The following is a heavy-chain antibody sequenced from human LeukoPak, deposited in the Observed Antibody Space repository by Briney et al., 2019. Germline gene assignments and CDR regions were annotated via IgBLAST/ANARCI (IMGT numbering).Heavy chain of an antibody. CDR1: GFTFSSYD. CDR2: MNLDSGNT. V-gene: IGHV1-8*01. Sequence: GASVKVSCKASGFTFSSYDINWVRQATGQGLEWMGWMNLDSGNTGYVQKFQGRVTMTRNTSTSTAYMELSSLRSEDTAVYYCAKTDDIVTGLPAHGMDVWGQGTTVTVSS. J-gene: IGHJ6*02. D-gene: IGHD3-9*01. CDR3: AKTDDIVTGLPAHGMDV.